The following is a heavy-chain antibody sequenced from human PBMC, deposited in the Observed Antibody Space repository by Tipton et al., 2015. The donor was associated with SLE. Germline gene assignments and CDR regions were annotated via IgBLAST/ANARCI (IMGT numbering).Heavy chain of an antibody. CDR1: GFTVSSNY. J-gene: IGHJ4*02. D-gene: IGHD1-26*01. V-gene: IGHV3-53*05. CDR3: ARESGSAGFFDY. CDR2: IYSGSST. Sequence: SLRLSCAASGFTVSSNYMSWVRQALGKGLEWVSVIYSGSSTYYADSVKGRFTISRDNSKNTLYLQMNSLGAEDTAVYYCARESGSAGFFDYWGQGTLFPFSS.